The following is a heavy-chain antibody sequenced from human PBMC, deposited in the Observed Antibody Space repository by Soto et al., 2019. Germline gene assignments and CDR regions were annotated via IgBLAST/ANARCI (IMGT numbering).Heavy chain of an antibody. Sequence: EVQLLESGGGLVQPGGSLRLSCAASGFNFSNYAIAWVRQAPGKGLEWVSGISGSGGTTYYADSVKGRFTISRDNSKDTLHLQINSLRAEDTAVSYCAKTPRQWLVYFDYWGQGALVTVSS. CDR3: AKTPRQWLVYFDY. CDR2: ISGSGGTT. V-gene: IGHV3-23*01. D-gene: IGHD6-19*01. J-gene: IGHJ4*02. CDR1: GFNFSNYA.